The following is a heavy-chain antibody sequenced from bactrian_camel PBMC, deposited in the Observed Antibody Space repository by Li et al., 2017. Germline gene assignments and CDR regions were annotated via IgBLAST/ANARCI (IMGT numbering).Heavy chain of an antibody. CDR3: TRDPSTTTNLDIGY. D-gene: IGHD5*01. CDR1: GFTFGNYA. Sequence: VQLVESGGALVHPGGSLRLSCATSGFTFGNYALSWVRQAPGKGLEWVSGINGGDGRTKYAGSVKGRFTISLDNAKNTVYLQMNSLKPEDTAMYYCTRDPSTTTNLDIGYWGQGTQVTVS. CDR2: INGGDGRT. V-gene: IGHV3S40*01. J-gene: IGHJ6*01.